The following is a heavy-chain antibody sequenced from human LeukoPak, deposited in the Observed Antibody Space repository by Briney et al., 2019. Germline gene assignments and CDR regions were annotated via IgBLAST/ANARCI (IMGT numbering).Heavy chain of an antibody. D-gene: IGHD3-22*01. Sequence: SQTLSLTCAISGDSVSSNSAAWNWIRQSPSRGLEWLGRTYYRSKWYNDYAVSVKSRITINPDTSKNQFSPQLNSVTPEDTAVYYCARGTYYDSSGYYYYFDYWGQGTLVTVSS. CDR2: TYYRSKWYN. V-gene: IGHV6-1*01. CDR1: GDSVSSNSAA. J-gene: IGHJ4*02. CDR3: ARGTYYDSSGYYYYFDY.